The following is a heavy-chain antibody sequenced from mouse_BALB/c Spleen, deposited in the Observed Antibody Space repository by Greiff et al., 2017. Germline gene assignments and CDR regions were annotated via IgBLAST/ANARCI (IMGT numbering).Heavy chain of an antibody. Sequence: EVQLVESGGGLVQPGGSLKLSCAASGFTFSSYTMSWVRQTPEKRLEWVAYISNGGGSTYYPDTVKGRFTISRDNAKNTLYLQMSSLKSEDTAMYYCARRSMITTLDYWGQGTSVTVSS. CDR3: ARRSMITTLDY. D-gene: IGHD2-4*01. CDR2: ISNGGGST. V-gene: IGHV5-12-2*01. CDR1: GFTFSSYT. J-gene: IGHJ4*01.